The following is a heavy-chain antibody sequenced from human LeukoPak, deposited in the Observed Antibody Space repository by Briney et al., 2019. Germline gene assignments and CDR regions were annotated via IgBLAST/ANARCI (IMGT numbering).Heavy chain of an antibody. CDR2: ISGSGGST. V-gene: IGHV3-23*01. Sequence: PGGSLRLSCAASGFAFSSYGMSWVRQAPGKGLEWVSAISGSGGSTYYADSVKGRFTISRDNSKNTLYLQMNSLRAEDTAVYYCAKGPLVAATSHFDYWGQGTLVTVSS. CDR1: GFAFSSYG. D-gene: IGHD2-15*01. CDR3: AKGPLVAATSHFDY. J-gene: IGHJ4*02.